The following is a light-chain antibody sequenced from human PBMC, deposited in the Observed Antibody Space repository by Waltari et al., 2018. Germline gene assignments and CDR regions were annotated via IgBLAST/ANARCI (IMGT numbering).Light chain of an antibody. J-gene: IGLJ2*01. V-gene: IGLV1-47*01. CDR3: AAWDDSRSVV. CDR2: DPD. CDR1: SSNIGNNH. Sequence: QSLLTQSPSASGTPGQRVSISCSGRSSNIGNNHVYWYQHFPGTAPRPLVYDPDRRPSGVPERFSASKSGTSASLAISGLRSEDEADYYCAAWDDSRSVVFGGGTRLTVL.